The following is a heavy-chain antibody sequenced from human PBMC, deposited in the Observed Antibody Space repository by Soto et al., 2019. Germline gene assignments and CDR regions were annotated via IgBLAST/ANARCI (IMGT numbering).Heavy chain of an antibody. CDR2: MNPNSGGS. CDR3: ARERHLNAPSDAFDL. J-gene: IGHJ3*01. V-gene: IGHV1-2*02. Sequence: QVHLVQSGAEVKKPGASVKVSCMASGYNFIAQNIHWVRQAPGLGLEWMGKMNPNSGGSDYSQEFQGRVTATRDTSSSTVYMELTSLKSDDTAVYYCARERHLNAPSDAFDLWGQGTMVIVSS. CDR1: GYNFIAQN. D-gene: IGHD1-1*01.